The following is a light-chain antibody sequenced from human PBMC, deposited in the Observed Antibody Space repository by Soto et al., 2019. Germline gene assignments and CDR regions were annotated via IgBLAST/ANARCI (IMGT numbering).Light chain of an antibody. CDR3: QHYSSYSPT. J-gene: IGKJ3*01. V-gene: IGKV1-5*01. CDR1: QSISSW. Sequence: DMQVTQSPSTLSASVGDTVTITCRASQSISSWLAWYQQKSGKAPKLLIHDGSTLQSGVPSRFSGSGSGTEFPLPISGLQPDDFATYYCQHYSSYSPTFGPGTTVAIK. CDR2: DGS.